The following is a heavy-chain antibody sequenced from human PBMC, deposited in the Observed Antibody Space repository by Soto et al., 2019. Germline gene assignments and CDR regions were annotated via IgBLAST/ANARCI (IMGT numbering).Heavy chain of an antibody. V-gene: IGHV1-69*13. CDR3: ARHETLHGDYDY. J-gene: IGHJ4*02. Sequence: ASVKVSCKASGGTFSSYAIDWVRQAPGQGLEWMGGIIPLFGTTNYAQKLQGRVKLTADESTRTAYMELSTLTSEDTAVYYCARHETLHGDYDYWGQGTLVTVSS. D-gene: IGHD4-17*01. CDR2: IIPLFGTT. CDR1: GGTFSSYA.